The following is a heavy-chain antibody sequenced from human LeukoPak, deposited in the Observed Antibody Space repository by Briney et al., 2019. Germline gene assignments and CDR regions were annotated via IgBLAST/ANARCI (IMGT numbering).Heavy chain of an antibody. CDR3: ARDKPGAFDY. V-gene: IGHV3-21*01. CDR2: ISSSSSYI. D-gene: IGHD1-14*01. Sequence: GGSLRLSCAASGFTFSGYSMNWVRQAPGKGLEWVSSISSSSSYIYYADSVKGRFTISRDNAKNSLYLQMNSLRAEDTAVYYCARDKPGAFDYWGQGTLVTVSS. J-gene: IGHJ4*02. CDR1: GFTFSGYS.